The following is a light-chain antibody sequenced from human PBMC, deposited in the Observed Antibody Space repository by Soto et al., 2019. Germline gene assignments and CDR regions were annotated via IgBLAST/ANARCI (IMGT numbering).Light chain of an antibody. CDR3: QQYGSSPWT. Sequence: EIVLTQSPGTLSLSPGQRATLSCRASPSISSSYLAWYQQKPGQAPRLLISGASSRATGIPARFSGSGSGTDFTLTISRLEPEDFAVYYCQQYGSSPWTFGQGTKVDIK. J-gene: IGKJ1*01. CDR2: GAS. V-gene: IGKV3-20*01. CDR1: PSISSSY.